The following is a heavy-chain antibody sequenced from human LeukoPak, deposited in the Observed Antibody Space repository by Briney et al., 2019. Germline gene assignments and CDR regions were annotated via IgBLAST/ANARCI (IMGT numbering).Heavy chain of an antibody. Sequence: ASVKVSCKASGYTFTSYGISWVRQAPGQGLEWMGWISAYNGNTNYAQKLQGRVTMTTDTSTSTAYMELRSLRSDDTAVYYYARSGQQLVLGYYYYGMDVWGQGTTVTVSS. V-gene: IGHV1-18*01. J-gene: IGHJ6*02. D-gene: IGHD6-13*01. CDR2: ISAYNGNT. CDR3: ARSGQQLVLGYYYYGMDV. CDR1: GYTFTSYG.